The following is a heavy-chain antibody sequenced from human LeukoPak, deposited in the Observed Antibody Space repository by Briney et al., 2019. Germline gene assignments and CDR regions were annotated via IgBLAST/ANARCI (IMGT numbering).Heavy chain of an antibody. J-gene: IGHJ5*02. CDR1: GFTFSSYS. D-gene: IGHD6-13*01. Sequence: GGSLRLSCAASGFTFSSYSMNWVRQAPGKGLEWVSSISSSSSYIYYADSVKGRFTISRDNSKNTLYLQMNSLRAEDTAVYYCAKDSYSSSWYVASWFDPWGQGTLVTVSS. V-gene: IGHV3-21*01. CDR3: AKDSYSSSWYVASWFDP. CDR2: ISSSSSYI.